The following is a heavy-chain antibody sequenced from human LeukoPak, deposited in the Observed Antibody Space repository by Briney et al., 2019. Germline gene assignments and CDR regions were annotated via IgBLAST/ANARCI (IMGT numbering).Heavy chain of an antibody. CDR2: INPNSGGT. D-gene: IGHD3-22*01. J-gene: IGHJ5*02. CDR1: GYTFTSNY. Sequence: GASVKVSCKAFGYTFTSNYMHWVRQAPGQGPEWMGWINPNSGGTNYAQKFQGRVTMTRDTSISTAYMELSRLRSDDTAVYYCARGGYYYDSSGYSFAWGQGTLVTVSS. CDR3: ARGGYYYDSSGYSFA. V-gene: IGHV1-2*02.